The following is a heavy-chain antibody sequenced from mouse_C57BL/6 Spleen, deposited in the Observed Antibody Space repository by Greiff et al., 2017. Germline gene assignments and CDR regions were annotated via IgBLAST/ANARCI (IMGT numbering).Heavy chain of an antibody. CDR3: ARSLHYDYDWFAY. V-gene: IGHV1-82*01. CDR2: IYPGDGDT. Sequence: QVQLQQSGPELVKPGASVKISCKASGYAFSSSWLNWVKQRPGKGLEWIGRIYPGDGDTNYNGKFKGKATLTADKSSSTAYMQLSSLTSEDSAVYFCARSLHYDYDWFAYWGQGTLVTVSA. J-gene: IGHJ3*01. CDR1: GYAFSSSW. D-gene: IGHD2-4*01.